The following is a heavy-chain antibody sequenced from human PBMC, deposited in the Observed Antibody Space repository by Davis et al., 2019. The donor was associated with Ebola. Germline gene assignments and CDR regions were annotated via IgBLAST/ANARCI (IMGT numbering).Heavy chain of an antibody. CDR1: GFTFSSYW. CDR3: ARGTGAAPGIDF. D-gene: IGHD6-13*01. CDR2: IKQDGSEK. J-gene: IGHJ4*02. Sequence: GESLKISCAVSGFTFSSYWMSWVRQAPGKGLEWVANIKQDGSEKYYVDSVKGRFTISRDNAKNSLYLQMNSLRGEDTAVYYCARGTGAAPGIDFWGQGTLVTVSS. V-gene: IGHV3-7*01.